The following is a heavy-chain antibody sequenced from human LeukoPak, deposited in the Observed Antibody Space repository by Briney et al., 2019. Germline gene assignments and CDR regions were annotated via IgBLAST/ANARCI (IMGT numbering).Heavy chain of an antibody. CDR2: MYNRGST. V-gene: IGHV4-59*01. CDR3: ARAEKAVTGTLDS. J-gene: IGHJ4*02. Sequence: SETLSLTCTVSGDSISNYYWSWIRQSRGKELEWIGYMYNRGSTIYNPSLKSRVTISTDTSKNQFSLRLTSVTAADTAVYYCARAEKAVTGTLDSWGQGTLITVSS. CDR1: GDSISNYY. D-gene: IGHD6-19*01.